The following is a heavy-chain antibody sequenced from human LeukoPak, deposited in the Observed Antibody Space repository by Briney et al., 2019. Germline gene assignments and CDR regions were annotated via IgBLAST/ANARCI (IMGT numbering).Heavy chain of an antibody. CDR2: MNPNSGNT. V-gene: IGHV1-8*01. Sequence: ASVKVSCKASGYTFTSYDINWVRQATGQGLEWMGWMNPNSGNTGYAQKFQGRVTMTTDTSTSTAYMELRSLRSDDTAVYYCARDMRGPLYGSGSYPFDYWGQGTLVTVSS. D-gene: IGHD3-10*01. CDR3: ARDMRGPLYGSGSYPFDY. CDR1: GYTFTSYD. J-gene: IGHJ4*02.